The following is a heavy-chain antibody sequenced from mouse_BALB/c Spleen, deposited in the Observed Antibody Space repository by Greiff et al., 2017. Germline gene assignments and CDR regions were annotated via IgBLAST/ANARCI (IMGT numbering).Heavy chain of an antibody. CDR2: ISSGGSYT. V-gene: IGHV5-9-3*01. Sequence: EVKLVESGGGLVKPGGSLKLSCAASGFTFSSYAMSWVRQTPEKRLEWVATISSGGSYTYYPDSVKGRFTISRDNAKNTLYLQMSSLRSEDTAMYYCASPYYANEGFAYWGQGTLVTVSA. J-gene: IGHJ3*01. CDR3: ASPYYANEGFAY. CDR1: GFTFSSYA. D-gene: IGHD1-1*02.